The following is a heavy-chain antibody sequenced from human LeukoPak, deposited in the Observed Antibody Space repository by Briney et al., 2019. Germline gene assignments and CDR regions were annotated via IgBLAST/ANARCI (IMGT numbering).Heavy chain of an antibody. CDR2: INTDGSRT. V-gene: IGHV3-74*03. D-gene: IGHD1-26*01. CDR3: VRSLVAASDY. CDR1: GFTFSTYS. Sequence: GGSLRLSCAASGFTFSTYSMHWVRHAPGKGLVWVSRINTDGSRTTYADSVKGRFTISRDNAKNTVSLQMNSLRAEDTAVYYCVRSLVAASDYWGQGTLVTVSS. J-gene: IGHJ4*02.